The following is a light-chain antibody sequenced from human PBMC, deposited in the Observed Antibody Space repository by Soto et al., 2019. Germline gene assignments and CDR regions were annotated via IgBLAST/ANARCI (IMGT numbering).Light chain of an antibody. CDR2: YIS. CDR1: QSAGNF. Sequence: EIVITQSPSTLSVSPGEKASLSCRASQSAGNFLAWYQQKPGQAPRLLIYYISTRATGIPARFSGSGSGTEFTLTINSLQSEDSAVYYCQQHNQWPITFGQGTRLVIK. V-gene: IGKV3D-15*01. CDR3: QQHNQWPIT. J-gene: IGKJ5*01.